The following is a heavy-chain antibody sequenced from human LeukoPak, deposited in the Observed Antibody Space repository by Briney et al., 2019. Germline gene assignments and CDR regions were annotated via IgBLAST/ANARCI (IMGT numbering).Heavy chain of an antibody. V-gene: IGHV4-39*01. J-gene: IGHJ4*02. CDR3: ARYVVYGSGKYYFDY. Sequence: SETLSLTCTVSGGSVSSTTYYWSWIRQPPGKGLEWIASINYSGSTRYNPSLKSRVTISVDTSENQFSLKLSSVTAADTAVYYCARYVVYGSGKYYFDYWGQGTLVTVSS. CDR2: INYSGST. CDR1: GGSVSSTTYY. D-gene: IGHD3-10*01.